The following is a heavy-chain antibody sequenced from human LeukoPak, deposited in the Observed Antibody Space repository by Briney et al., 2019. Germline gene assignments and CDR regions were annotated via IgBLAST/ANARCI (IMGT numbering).Heavy chain of an antibody. J-gene: IGHJ6*03. D-gene: IGHD1-20*01. Sequence: PSETLSLTCAVYGGSFSGYYWSWIRQPPGKGLEWIGEINHSGSTNYNPSLKSRVTISVDTSKNQFSLKLSSVTAADTAVYYCARSRGNWNPREYYYYYYMDVWGKGTTVTVSS. V-gene: IGHV4-34*01. CDR1: GGSFSGYY. CDR3: ARSRGNWNPREYYYYYYMDV. CDR2: INHSGST.